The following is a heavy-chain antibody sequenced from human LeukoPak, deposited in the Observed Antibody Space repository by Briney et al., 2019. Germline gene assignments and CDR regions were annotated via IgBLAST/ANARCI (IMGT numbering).Heavy chain of an antibody. V-gene: IGHV4-39*01. Sequence: SETLSLTCTVSGASISSSASYWGWIRQPPGKGLEWIGSIYYSGSTYYNPSLKSRVTISVDTSKNQFSLKLSSVTAADTAVYFCARPTFSGYYSGPFDIWGQGTIVTVSS. CDR1: GASISSSASY. J-gene: IGHJ3*02. D-gene: IGHD3-22*01. CDR3: ARPTFSGYYSGPFDI. CDR2: IYYSGST.